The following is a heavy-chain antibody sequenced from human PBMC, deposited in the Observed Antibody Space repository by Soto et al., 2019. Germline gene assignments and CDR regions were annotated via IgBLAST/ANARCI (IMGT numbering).Heavy chain of an antibody. CDR1: GYTFTSYG. CDR3: ARGSYGYYNYFGMDV. J-gene: IGHJ6*02. V-gene: IGHV1-18*01. CDR2: ISTYNGNT. Sequence: ASVKVSCKASGYTFTSYGISWVRQAPGQGLEWMGWISTYNGNTNYVQKVQGRVTMTTDTSTSTAYMELRSLRSDDTAVYYCARGSYGYYNYFGMDVWGQGTTVTVSS. D-gene: IGHD5-18*01.